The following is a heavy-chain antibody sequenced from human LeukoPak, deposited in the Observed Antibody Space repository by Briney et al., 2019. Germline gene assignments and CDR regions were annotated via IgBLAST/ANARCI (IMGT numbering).Heavy chain of an antibody. V-gene: IGHV4-34*01. D-gene: IGHD5-18*01. CDR3: ASLNVVSYGYYYYYYMDV. CDR1: GGSFSGYY. J-gene: IGHJ6*03. CDR2: INHSGST. Sequence: SETLSLTCAVYGGSFSGYYWSWIRQPPGKGLEWIGEINHSGSTNYNPSLKSRVTISVDTSKNQFSLKLSSVTAADTAVYYCASLNVVSYGYYYYYYMDVWGKGTTVTISS.